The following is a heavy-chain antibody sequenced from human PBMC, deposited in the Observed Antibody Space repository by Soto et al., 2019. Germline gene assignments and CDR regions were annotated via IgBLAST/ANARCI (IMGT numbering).Heavy chain of an antibody. CDR1: GGSVSSRSYF. Sequence: QLQLQESGPGLVTPSETLSLTCTVSGGSVSSRSYFWAWVRQSPAKGLEWIGSINYRGTTFYIASLKSRATISIDTSKNQFSLGLSSVTAADTAVYYCARLVACNGGSCKFDPWGQGTLVTVSS. CDR2: INYRGTT. CDR3: ARLVACNGGSCKFDP. J-gene: IGHJ5*02. D-gene: IGHD2-15*01. V-gene: IGHV4-39*01.